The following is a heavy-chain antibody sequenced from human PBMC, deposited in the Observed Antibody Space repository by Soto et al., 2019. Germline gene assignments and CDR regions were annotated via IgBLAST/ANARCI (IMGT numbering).Heavy chain of an antibody. V-gene: IGHV1-2*04. CDR2: INPNSGGT. Sequence: RASVKVSCKASGYTFTGYYMHWVRQAPGQGLEWMGWINPNSGGTNYAQKFQGWVTMTRDTSISTAYMELSRLRSDDTAVYYCARADIVVVSAANYGMDVWGQGTTVTVSS. D-gene: IGHD2-2*01. J-gene: IGHJ6*02. CDR3: ARADIVVVSAANYGMDV. CDR1: GYTFTGYY.